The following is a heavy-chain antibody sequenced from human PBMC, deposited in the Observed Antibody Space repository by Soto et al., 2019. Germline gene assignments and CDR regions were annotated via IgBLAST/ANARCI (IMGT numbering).Heavy chain of an antibody. CDR1: GYSFTSYW. CDR2: ILPGDSDT. J-gene: IGHJ4*02. V-gene: IGHV5-51*03. Sequence: EVQLVQSGAEVKKPGESLKISCKGSGYSFTSYWIGWVRQMPGKGLEWLGIILPGDSDTRYSPSFQGQVSISADKSISSAYLQWSSLKASDTAMYYCATLKRDGYNYSPLYYWGQGTLVTVSS. D-gene: IGHD5-12*01. CDR3: ATLKRDGYNYSPLYY.